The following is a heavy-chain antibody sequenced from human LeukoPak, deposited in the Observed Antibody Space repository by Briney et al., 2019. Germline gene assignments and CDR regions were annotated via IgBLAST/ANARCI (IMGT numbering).Heavy chain of an antibody. CDR1: GFTFSSYS. D-gene: IGHD3-22*01. CDR2: ISSSSSYI. Sequence: PGGSLRLSCAASGFTFSSYSMNWVRQAPGKGLEWVSSISSSSSYIYYADSVKGRFTISRDNAKNSLYLQMNSLRAEDTAVYYCASPLTYYYDSSGYYSTRLGDYWGQGTLVTVSS. V-gene: IGHV3-21*01. CDR3: ASPLTYYYDSSGYYSTRLGDY. J-gene: IGHJ4*02.